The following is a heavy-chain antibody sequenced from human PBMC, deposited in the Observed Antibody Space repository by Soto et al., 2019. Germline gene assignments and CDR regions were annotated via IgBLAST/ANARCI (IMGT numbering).Heavy chain of an antibody. V-gene: IGHV1-8*01. CDR1: GYTFTSYD. CDR3: ARGITQGYDY. CDR2: MNPNSGNT. J-gene: IGHJ4*02. Sequence: ASVKVSCKASGYTFTSYDINWVRQATGQGLEWMGWMNPNSGNTGYAQKFQGRVVMTRDTAISTAYMELRSLTSEDTAVYYCARGITQGYDYWGQGTLVTVSS. D-gene: IGHD3-16*01.